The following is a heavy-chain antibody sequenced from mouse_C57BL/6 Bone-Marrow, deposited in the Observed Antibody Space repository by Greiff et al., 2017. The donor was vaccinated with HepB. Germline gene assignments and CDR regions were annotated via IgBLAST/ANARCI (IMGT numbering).Heavy chain of an antibody. Sequence: QVQLQQSGADLARPGASVKMSCKASGYTFTSYTMHWVNQRPGQGLEWIGYINPSSGYTKYNQKFKDKATLAADKSSSTAYMQLSSLTSEDSAVYYCAREERTYYGNPWFAYWGQGTLVT. CDR2: INPSSGYT. CDR1: GYTFTSYT. CDR3: AREERTYYGNPWFAY. V-gene: IGHV1-4*01. D-gene: IGHD2-10*01. J-gene: IGHJ3*01.